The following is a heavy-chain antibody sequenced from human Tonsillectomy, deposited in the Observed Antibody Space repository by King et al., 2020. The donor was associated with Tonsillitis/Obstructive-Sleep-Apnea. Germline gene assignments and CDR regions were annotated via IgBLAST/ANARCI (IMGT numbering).Heavy chain of an antibody. J-gene: IGHJ3*02. CDR2: IRDKANNYAT. V-gene: IGHV3-73*01. CDR3: TRLRYYYDSSGPI. CDR1: GFTFSGSA. Sequence: VQLVESGGGLVQPGGSLKLSCAASGFTFSGSAVHWVRQASGKGLEWVGRIRDKANNYATAYAASVKGRFTISRDDSRNTAYLQMNSLNTEDTAVYYCTRLRYYYDSSGPIWGQGTVVTVSS. D-gene: IGHD3-22*01.